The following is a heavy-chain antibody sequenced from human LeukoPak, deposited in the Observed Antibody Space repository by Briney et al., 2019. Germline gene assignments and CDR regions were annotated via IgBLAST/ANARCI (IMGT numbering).Heavy chain of an antibody. CDR1: GVSISSGDYY. Sequence: PSETLSLTCTVSGVSISSGDYYWSWIRQPPGKGLEWIGYIYYSGSTYYNPSLKSRVTISVDTSKNQFSLKLSSVTAADTAVYYCARVDDLWSGYYTGPHWFDPWGQGTLVTVSS. CDR2: IYYSGST. J-gene: IGHJ5*02. CDR3: ARVDDLWSGYYTGPHWFDP. D-gene: IGHD3-3*01. V-gene: IGHV4-30-4*01.